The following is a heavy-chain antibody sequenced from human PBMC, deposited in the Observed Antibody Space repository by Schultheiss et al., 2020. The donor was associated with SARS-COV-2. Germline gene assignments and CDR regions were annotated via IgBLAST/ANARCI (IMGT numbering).Heavy chain of an antibody. CDR1: GFTFSSYG. Sequence: GGSLRLSCAASGFTFSSYGMHWVRQAPGKGLEWVAVIPYDGSNKYYADSVKGRFTISRDNSKNTLYLQMNSLRAEDTAVYYCAKERYSYDAGYYFDYWGQGTLVTVSS. CDR2: IPYDGSNK. D-gene: IGHD5-18*01. CDR3: AKERYSYDAGYYFDY. J-gene: IGHJ4*02. V-gene: IGHV3-30*18.